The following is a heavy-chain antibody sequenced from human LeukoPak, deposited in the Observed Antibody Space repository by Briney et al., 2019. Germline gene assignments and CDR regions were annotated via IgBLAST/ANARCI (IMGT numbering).Heavy chain of an antibody. CDR2: IWYDGSKQ. Sequence: PGGSLRLSCAGSGFTFSSHGIYWVRQAPGKGLEWVAAIWYDGSKQLYIDSVKGRFTISRDDSKNTVFLQMNSLRAEDTAVYFCARDLSYASGEFWGQGTLVTVSS. D-gene: IGHD3-10*01. V-gene: IGHV3-33*01. CDR1: GFTFSSHG. J-gene: IGHJ4*02. CDR3: ARDLSYASGEF.